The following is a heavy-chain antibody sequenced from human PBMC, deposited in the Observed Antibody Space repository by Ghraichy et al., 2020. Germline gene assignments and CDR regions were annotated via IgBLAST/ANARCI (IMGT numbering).Heavy chain of an antibody. J-gene: IGHJ6*02. CDR1: GGSISSSSYF. Sequence: SETLSLTCSVSGGSISSSSYFWGWLRQPPGKGLEWIGSIYYTGSTYYTPSLKSRVTISVDTSKNQFSLRVYSVTAADTAVYYCVSYSSTSYYYGLDVWGQGTTVTVSS. CDR2: IYYTGST. V-gene: IGHV4-39*01. CDR3: VSYSSTSYYYGLDV. D-gene: IGHD6-13*01.